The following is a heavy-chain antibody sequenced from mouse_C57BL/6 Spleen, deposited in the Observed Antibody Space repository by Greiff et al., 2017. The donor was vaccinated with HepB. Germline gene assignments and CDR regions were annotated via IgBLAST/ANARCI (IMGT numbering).Heavy chain of an antibody. CDR1: GFTFSSYT. J-gene: IGHJ3*01. CDR2: ISGGGGNT. CDR3: ARHGGKGAWFAY. Sequence: EVKLMESGGGLVKPGGSLKLSCAASGFTFSSYTMSWVRQTPEKRLEWVATISGGGGNTYYPDSVKGRFTISRDNAKNTLYLQMSSLRSEDTALYYCARHGGKGAWFAYWGQGTLVTVPA. V-gene: IGHV5-9*01.